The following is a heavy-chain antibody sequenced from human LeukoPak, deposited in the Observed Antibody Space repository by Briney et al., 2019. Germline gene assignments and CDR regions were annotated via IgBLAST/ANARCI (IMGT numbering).Heavy chain of an antibody. CDR2: IYYTET. J-gene: IGHJ4*02. Sequence: SETLSLTCTVSGGSVSNYYWSWIRQSPGKGLEWIGYIYYTETSYNPSLKSRVTISADTSKNQFSLKLYSVTAADTAVYYCARDGYSGSDALWGQGTLVTVSS. CDR1: GGSVSNYY. V-gene: IGHV4-59*02. D-gene: IGHD5-12*01. CDR3: ARDGYSGSDAL.